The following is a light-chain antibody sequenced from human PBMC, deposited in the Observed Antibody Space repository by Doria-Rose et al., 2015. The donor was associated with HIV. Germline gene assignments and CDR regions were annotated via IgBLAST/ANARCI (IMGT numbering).Light chain of an antibody. CDR3: HQYGTSWT. V-gene: IGKV3-20*01. CDR2: GGS. CDR1: QSFSSTY. J-gene: IGKJ1*01. Sequence: TQSPGTLSLSPGERATLSCRASQSFSSTYLAWYQQKPGQAPSLLIYGGSTRSTGIPDRSSASGSGTDFTLTINRLEPEDFALYYCHQYGTSWTFGQGTKVEI.